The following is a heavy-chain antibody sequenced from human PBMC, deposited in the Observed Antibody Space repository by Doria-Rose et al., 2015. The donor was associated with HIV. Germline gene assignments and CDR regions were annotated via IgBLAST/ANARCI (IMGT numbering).Heavy chain of an antibody. CDR1: GVSLSSPGMG. D-gene: IGHD6-13*01. CDR3: ARIKSSRWYHKYYFDF. V-gene: IGHV2-26*01. J-gene: IGHJ4*02. Sequence: SGPVLVKPTETLTPTCTVSGVSLSSPGMGVSWIRQPSGKALEWLANTFSDDERSYKTSMKSRLTISMGTSKSQVVLTMTDMDPVDTATYYCARIKSSRWYHKYYFDFWGQGTLVIVSA. CDR2: TFSDDER.